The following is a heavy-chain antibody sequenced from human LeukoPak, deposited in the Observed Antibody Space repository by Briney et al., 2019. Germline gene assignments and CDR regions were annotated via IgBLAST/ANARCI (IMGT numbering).Heavy chain of an antibody. CDR3: AREGLRFLDYDY. Sequence: VSVKVSCKASGYTFTGYFLHWVRQAPGQGLEWMGWINPNSGGTNFAQKFQGRVTMTRDTSISTAYMELSRLRSDDTAVYYCAREGLRFLDYDYWGQGTLVTVSS. CDR1: GYTFTGYF. V-gene: IGHV1-2*02. CDR2: INPNSGGT. D-gene: IGHD3-3*01. J-gene: IGHJ4*02.